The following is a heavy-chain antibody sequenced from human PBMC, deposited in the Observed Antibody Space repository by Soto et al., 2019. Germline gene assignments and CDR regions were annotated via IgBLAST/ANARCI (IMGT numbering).Heavy chain of an antibody. CDR1: GYTFTSYG. D-gene: IGHD2-15*01. Sequence: ASVKVSCKASGYTFTSYGVSWVRQAPGQGLEWMGWISGYNDNTNYAQKLQGRVTMTTDTSTSTAYMELRSLISDDTAVYYCARSTLLRRTTYYMDVWGKGTTVTVSS. CDR3: ARSTLLRRTTYYMDV. J-gene: IGHJ6*03. V-gene: IGHV1-18*01. CDR2: ISGYNDNT.